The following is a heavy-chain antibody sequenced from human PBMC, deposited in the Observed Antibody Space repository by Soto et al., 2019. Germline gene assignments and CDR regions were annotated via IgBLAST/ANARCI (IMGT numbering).Heavy chain of an antibody. J-gene: IGHJ5*02. CDR2: ISGSGGST. D-gene: IGHD3-10*01. CDR1: GFSFNNYA. V-gene: IGHV3-23*01. Sequence: EVQLLESGGGLVQPGGSLRLSCAASGFSFNNYAMNWVRQAPGKGLEWVSGISGSGGSTYYADSVKGRFTISRDNSKNTLFLQMNSLGAGDTAVYYCAKVAVRGVTLNWFDPWGQGTLVNVSS. CDR3: AKVAVRGVTLNWFDP.